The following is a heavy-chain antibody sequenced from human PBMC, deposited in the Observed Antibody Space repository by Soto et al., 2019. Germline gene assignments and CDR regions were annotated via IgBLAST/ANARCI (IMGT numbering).Heavy chain of an antibody. D-gene: IGHD3-10*01. CDR3: ARDQPPPYYYCSGNYYKTPTNGMDV. CDR2: IYYSGST. CDR1: GGSVSSGSYY. Sequence: SETLSLTCTVSGGSVSSGSYYWSWIRQPPGKGLEGVGYIYYSGSTNYNPSLKSRVNISVDNSKNPFSRKLSSVTAADTAVYYCARDQPPPYYYCSGNYYKTPTNGMDVWDEGTTVTVSP. J-gene: IGHJ6*04. V-gene: IGHV4-61*01.